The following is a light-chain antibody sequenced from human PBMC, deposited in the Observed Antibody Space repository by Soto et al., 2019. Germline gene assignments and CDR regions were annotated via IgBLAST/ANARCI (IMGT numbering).Light chain of an antibody. Sequence: QSVLTQPPSASGTPGQRVTISCSGSSSNIGSNIVNWYQQLPGTAPKLLIYSNNQRPSGVPDRISGSKAGTSASLAISGLQYEDEGDYYRAAWEGSLNGHVFRRGTKLTVL. CDR1: SSNIGSNI. CDR2: SNN. CDR3: AAWEGSLNGHV. V-gene: IGLV1-44*01. J-gene: IGLJ2*01.